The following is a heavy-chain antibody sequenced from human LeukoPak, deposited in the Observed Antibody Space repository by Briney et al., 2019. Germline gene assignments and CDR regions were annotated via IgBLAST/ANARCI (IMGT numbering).Heavy chain of an antibody. CDR3: AKDPHPYGDSVGGYHFDY. CDR2: ISYGGDNT. CDR1: GFTFTDYA. Sequence: QPGGSLRLSCAASGFTFTDYAMNWVRQAPGKGLEWVSGISYGGDNTYYADSVKGRFTISRDNPRNTLNLALNSLRAEDTAVYYCAKDPHPYGDSVGGYHFDYWGQGTLVTVSS. V-gene: IGHV3-23*01. D-gene: IGHD4-17*01. J-gene: IGHJ4*02.